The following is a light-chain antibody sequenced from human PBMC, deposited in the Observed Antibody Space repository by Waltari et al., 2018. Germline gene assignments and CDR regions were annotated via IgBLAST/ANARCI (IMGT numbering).Light chain of an antibody. CDR2: QAS. CDR1: QGSSSW. J-gene: IGKJ1*01. Sequence: DIQMTQSPSTLSASVGDRVPITFQTSQGSSSWSALYQQTPGKAPNLLIYQASTLESGVPARFSGDGSETEFTHTISSLQPDDSTTYYCQQYDHYPWTFGQGTNVELK. V-gene: IGKV1-5*03. CDR3: QQYDHYPWT.